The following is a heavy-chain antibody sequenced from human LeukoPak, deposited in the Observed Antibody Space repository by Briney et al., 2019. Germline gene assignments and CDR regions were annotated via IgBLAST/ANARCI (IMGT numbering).Heavy chain of an antibody. V-gene: IGHV4-31*03. CDR3: ARGIWFGELFYFDY. Sequence: SQTLSLTCTVSGGSISSGGYYWSWIRQHPGKGLEWIGNIFYSGSTYYRPSLKSRVTISVDTSKNQLSLKLSSVTAADTAVYYCARGIWFGELFYFDYWGQGTLVTVSS. J-gene: IGHJ4*02. CDR1: GGSISSGGYY. D-gene: IGHD3-10*01. CDR2: IFYSGST.